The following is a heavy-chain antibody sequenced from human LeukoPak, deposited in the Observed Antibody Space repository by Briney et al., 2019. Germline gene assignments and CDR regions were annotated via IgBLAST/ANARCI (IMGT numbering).Heavy chain of an antibody. Sequence: GGSVRLSCTASGFTFSSFGMHWVRQAPGKGLEWVTAISSVGHTNKSADSVKGRFTISRDNSKNMLYLQMNSLRAEDTAVYYCARGGDSLHYWGQGTLVTVSS. CDR2: ISSVGHTN. D-gene: IGHD3-10*01. V-gene: IGHV3-30*03. CDR1: GFTFSSFG. CDR3: ARGGDSLHY. J-gene: IGHJ4*02.